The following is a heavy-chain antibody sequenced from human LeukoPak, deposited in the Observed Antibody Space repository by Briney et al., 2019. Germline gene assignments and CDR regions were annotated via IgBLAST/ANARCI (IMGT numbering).Heavy chain of an antibody. Sequence: GASVKVSCKASGYTFTSYGISWVRQAPGQGLEWMGWISAYNGGTNYAQKFRGRVTMTTDTSTNTGYMELRSLRSDGTAVYFCARDQLRYYGSNNYYSDMDFWGQGTTVTVSS. D-gene: IGHD3-10*01. CDR1: GYTFTSYG. CDR3: ARDQLRYYGSNNYYSDMDF. CDR2: ISAYNGGT. V-gene: IGHV1-18*01. J-gene: IGHJ6*02.